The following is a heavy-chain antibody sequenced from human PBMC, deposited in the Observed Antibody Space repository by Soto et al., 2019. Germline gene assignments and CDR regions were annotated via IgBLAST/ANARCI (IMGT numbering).Heavy chain of an antibody. CDR1: GDTFTNFG. CDR3: ARVLRGVVNWFDP. CDR2: IATYNSNK. J-gene: IGHJ5*02. V-gene: IGHV1-18*01. Sequence: HLVQSGPEVKKPGASVTVSCKTSGDTFTNFGLSWVRQAPGQGLEWMGWIATYNSNKNYAQKFQGRLTLTTDTSTSTGYMELKSLEYDDTAVCYCARVLRGVVNWFDPWGQGTLVTVSS. D-gene: IGHD3-10*01.